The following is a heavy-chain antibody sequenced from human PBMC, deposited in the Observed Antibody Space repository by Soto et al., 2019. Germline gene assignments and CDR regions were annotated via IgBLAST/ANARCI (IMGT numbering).Heavy chain of an antibody. CDR3: ARSGSYYPARNWFGP. CDR1: GYTFTSYG. V-gene: IGHV1-18*01. CDR2: ISGFNDDT. Sequence: GASVKVSCKASGYTFTSYGISWVRQAPGQGLEWMGWISGFNDDTNHAQKLQGRVTMTKDTSTSTAYMELRSLKSDDTAVYYRARSGSYYPARNWFGPWGQGTLVTVSS. D-gene: IGHD3-10*01. J-gene: IGHJ5*02.